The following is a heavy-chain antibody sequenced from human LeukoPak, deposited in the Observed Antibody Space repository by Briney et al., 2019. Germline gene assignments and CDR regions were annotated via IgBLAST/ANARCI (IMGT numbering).Heavy chain of an antibody. D-gene: IGHD3-10*01. CDR2: INHSGST. CDR3: ARPRVRAYWFDP. Sequence: SETLSLTCAVYGESFSGYYWTWIRQPPGKGLEWIGEINHSGSTNYSPSLKSRVSISVDTSKNQFSLKVTSLTAADTAVYYCARPRVRAYWFDPWGQGTLVTVSS. V-gene: IGHV4-34*01. J-gene: IGHJ5*02. CDR1: GESFSGYY.